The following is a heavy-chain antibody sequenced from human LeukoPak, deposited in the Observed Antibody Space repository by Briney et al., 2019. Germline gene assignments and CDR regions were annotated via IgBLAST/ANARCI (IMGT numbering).Heavy chain of an antibody. CDR1: GFTFSSYA. V-gene: IGHV3-23*01. CDR2: ISGSGGST. J-gene: IGHJ4*02. Sequence: PGGSLRLSCAASGFTFSSYAMSWVRQAPGKGLEWVSAISGSGGSTYYADSVKGRFTISRDNAKNSLYLQMNSLRAEDSAVYYCARDDYYYDSSYFDYWGREPWSPSPQ. CDR3: ARDDYYYDSSYFDY. D-gene: IGHD3-22*01.